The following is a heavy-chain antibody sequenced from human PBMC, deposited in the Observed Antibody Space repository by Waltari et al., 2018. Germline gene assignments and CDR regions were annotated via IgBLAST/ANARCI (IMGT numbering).Heavy chain of an antibody. J-gene: IGHJ6*02. CDR2: INRDGSN. CDR1: GGSFSGYF. V-gene: IGHV4-34*01. CDR3: ARVGDYHGSGRFGLDV. Sequence: QVQLQQWGAGLLKPSETLSLTCAVYGGSFSGYFWSWVRQSPGKGLEWIGQINRDGSNKFNPSLKSVVAMSVDTIKSQISLRLTSVTAADAAVYYCARVGDYHGSGRFGLDVWGQGTRVTVSS. D-gene: IGHD3-10*01.